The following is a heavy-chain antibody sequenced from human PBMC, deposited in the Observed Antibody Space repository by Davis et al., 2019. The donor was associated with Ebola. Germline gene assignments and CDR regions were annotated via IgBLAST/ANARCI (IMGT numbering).Heavy chain of an antibody. V-gene: IGHV1-3*01. J-gene: IGHJ6*02. D-gene: IGHD6-19*01. Sequence: ASVKVSCKASGYTFTRYAMHWVRQAPGQRLEWMGWINAGNGNTKYSQKFQGRVTITRDTSASTAYMELSSLRSEDTAVYYCAVWGWSPATYYYYYGMDVWGQGTTVTVSS. CDR2: INAGNGNT. CDR3: AVWGWSPATYYYYYGMDV. CDR1: GYTFTRYA.